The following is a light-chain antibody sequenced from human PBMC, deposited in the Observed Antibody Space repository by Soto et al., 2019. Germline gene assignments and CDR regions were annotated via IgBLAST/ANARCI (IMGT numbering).Light chain of an antibody. CDR1: QDINSY. CDR2: AGT. V-gene: IGKV1-9*01. J-gene: IGKJ4*01. CDR3: QQLHVYPST. Sequence: IPLTQSPSSLSASVGDRVTITCRASQDINSYVAWYQQKPGKAPNLLIYAGTSLQSGVPSRFSGSGSGTEFTLTISSLQPEDFATDYCQQLHVYPSTFGGGTKVE.